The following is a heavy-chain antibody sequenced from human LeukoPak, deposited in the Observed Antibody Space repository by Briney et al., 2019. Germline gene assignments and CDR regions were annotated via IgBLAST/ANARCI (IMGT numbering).Heavy chain of an antibody. CDR1: GFTISSYV. J-gene: IGHJ4*02. Sequence: GGSLRLSCAASGFTISSYVMSWVRPAPGKGLEWVSGLSVSSGSTYYADSVKGRFTISGDNSKNTLFLQMNSLRAEDTAVYYCAKNSFDSSGYYSPDYWGQGTLVTVSS. D-gene: IGHD3-22*01. CDR3: AKNSFDSSGYYSPDY. CDR2: LSVSSGST. V-gene: IGHV3-23*01.